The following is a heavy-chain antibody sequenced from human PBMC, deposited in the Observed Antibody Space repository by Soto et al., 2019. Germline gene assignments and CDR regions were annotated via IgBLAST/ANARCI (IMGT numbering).Heavy chain of an antibody. J-gene: IGHJ5*02. D-gene: IGHD2-15*01. CDR3: ARPLGYCSGGSCYDFDP. CDR2: IDPSDSYT. Sequence: EVQLVQSGAEVKKPGESLRISCKGSGYSFTSYWISWVRQMPGKGLEWMGRIDPSDSYTNYSPSFQGHVTISADKSISTAYLQWSSLKASDTAMYYCARPLGYCSGGSCYDFDPWGQGTLVTVSS. CDR1: GYSFTSYW. V-gene: IGHV5-10-1*03.